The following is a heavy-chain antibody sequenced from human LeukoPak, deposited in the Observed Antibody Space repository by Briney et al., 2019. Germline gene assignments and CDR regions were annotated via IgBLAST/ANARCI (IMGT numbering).Heavy chain of an antibody. D-gene: IGHD5-18*01. J-gene: IGHJ4*02. CDR1: GGSISSYY. CDR2: IYYSGST. CDR3: ARSGPGYSYGYYFDY. Sequence: PETLSLTCTVSGGSISSYYWSWIRQPPGKGLEWIGYIYYSGSTNYNPSLKSRVTISVDTSKNQFSLKLSSVTAADTAVYYCARSGPGYSYGYYFDYWGQGTLVTVSS. V-gene: IGHV4-59*01.